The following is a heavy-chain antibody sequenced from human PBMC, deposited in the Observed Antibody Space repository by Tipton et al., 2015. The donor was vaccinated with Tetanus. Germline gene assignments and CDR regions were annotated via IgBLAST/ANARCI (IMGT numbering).Heavy chain of an antibody. J-gene: IGHJ5*02. Sequence: LRLSCTVSGGSITSGTYYWGWIRQPPGEGLEWIGNIYSYSGSTYYNSPLKSRVTISLDTSKNQFSLKMTSVTAADTAVYYCARQADNWFDPWGQGTLVVVSS. CDR2: IYSYSGST. CDR3: ARQADNWFDP. CDR1: GGSITSGTYY. V-gene: IGHV4-39*01.